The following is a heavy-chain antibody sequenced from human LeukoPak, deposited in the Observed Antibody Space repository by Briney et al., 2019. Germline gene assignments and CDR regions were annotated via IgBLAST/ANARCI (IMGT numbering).Heavy chain of an antibody. CDR1: GYIFTGYY. CDR3: ARDLSWTGVGRNWFDP. J-gene: IGHJ5*02. V-gene: IGHV1-2*02. D-gene: IGHD2/OR15-2a*01. Sequence: GASVKVSCKASGYIFTGYYMHWVRQAPGQGLEWMGWINPNSGGTNYAQKFQGRVTMNRDTSISTAYMELSRLRSDDTAVYYCARDLSWTGVGRNWFDPWGQGTLVTVSS. CDR2: INPNSGGT.